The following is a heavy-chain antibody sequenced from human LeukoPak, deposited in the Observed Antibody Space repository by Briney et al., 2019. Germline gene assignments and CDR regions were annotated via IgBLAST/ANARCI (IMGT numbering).Heavy chain of an antibody. V-gene: IGHV1-2*06. Sequence: RASVKVSCKASGYTFTGYYMHWVRQAPGQGLEWMGRINPNSGGTNYAQKFQGRVTMTRDTSISTAYMELSRLRSDDTAVYYCARLGYSSSWAFDYWGQGTLVTVSS. CDR1: GYTFTGYY. CDR2: INPNSGGT. D-gene: IGHD6-13*01. J-gene: IGHJ4*02. CDR3: ARLGYSSSWAFDY.